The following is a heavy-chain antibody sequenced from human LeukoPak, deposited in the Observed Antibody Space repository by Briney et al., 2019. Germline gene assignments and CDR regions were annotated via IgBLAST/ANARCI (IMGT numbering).Heavy chain of an antibody. Sequence: PSETLSLTCAVYGGSFSGYYWSWIRQPPGKGLEWIGEINHSGSTNYNPSLKSRVTISVDTSKNQFSLKLSSVTAADTAVYYCASGGYSYGSNFDYWGQGTLVTVSS. CDR2: INHSGST. CDR3: ASGGYSYGSNFDY. D-gene: IGHD5-18*01. J-gene: IGHJ4*02. V-gene: IGHV4-34*01. CDR1: GGSFSGYY.